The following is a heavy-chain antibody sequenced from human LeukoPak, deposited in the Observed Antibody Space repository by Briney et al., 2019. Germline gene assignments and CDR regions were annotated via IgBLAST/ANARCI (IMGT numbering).Heavy chain of an antibody. Sequence: GGSLRLSCTASGFTFSSYAMHWVRQAPGKGLEWVAVISYDGSNALYADSVKGRFTISRDNSKNTLYLQVNSLRAEDTAVYYCATPIVGARVDYWGQGTLVTVSS. J-gene: IGHJ4*02. CDR1: GFTFSSYA. V-gene: IGHV3-30-3*01. CDR2: ISYDGSNA. D-gene: IGHD1-26*01. CDR3: ATPIVGARVDY.